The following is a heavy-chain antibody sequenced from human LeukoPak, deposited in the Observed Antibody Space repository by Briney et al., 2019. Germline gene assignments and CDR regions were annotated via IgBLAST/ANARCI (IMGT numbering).Heavy chain of an antibody. CDR1: GFTFNDYY. CDR3: ATDGAGFDT. V-gene: IGHV3-11*01. CDR2: MNIGGTTT. J-gene: IGHJ5*02. Sequence: GGFLRLSCAASGFTFNDYYMSWIRQASGKGLGWLSYMNIGGTTTHYADSVKGRFTISRDNAKKSLYLEMNNLRAEDTAVYYCATDGAGFDTWGQGVLVTVSS.